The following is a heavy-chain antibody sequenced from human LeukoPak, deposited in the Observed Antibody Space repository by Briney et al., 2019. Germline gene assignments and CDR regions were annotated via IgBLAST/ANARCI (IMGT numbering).Heavy chain of an antibody. Sequence: GGSLRLSCAASGFTFSSYSMNWVRQAPGKGLEWVSSISSSSSYIYYADSVKGRFTISRDNAKNSLYLQMNSLRAEDTAVYYCAGDGTAARPLYYYYYYMDVWGKGTTVTVSS. CDR2: ISSSSSYI. D-gene: IGHD6-6*01. CDR1: GFTFSSYS. J-gene: IGHJ6*03. V-gene: IGHV3-21*01. CDR3: AGDGTAARPLYYYYYYMDV.